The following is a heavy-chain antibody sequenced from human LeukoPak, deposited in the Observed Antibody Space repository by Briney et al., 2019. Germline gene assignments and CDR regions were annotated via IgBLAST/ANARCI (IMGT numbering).Heavy chain of an antibody. D-gene: IGHD6-19*01. CDR3: ARSRSGSVAGTSDY. CDR2: VSTDGDT. CDR1: GFTFSRYA. J-gene: IGHJ4*02. Sequence: PGGALRPSCAASGFTFSRYAMGWVRQAPGKGLELVSSVSTDGDTYYTDSVKGRFTISRVTPRNTLFLQMTSLRAEDTALYYCARSRSGSVAGTSDYWGQGTLVIVSS. V-gene: IGHV3-23*01.